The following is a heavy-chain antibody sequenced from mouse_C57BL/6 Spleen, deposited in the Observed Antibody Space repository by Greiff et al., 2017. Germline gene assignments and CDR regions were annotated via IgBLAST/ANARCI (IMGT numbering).Heavy chain of an antibody. CDR1: GYAFSSSW. V-gene: IGHV1-82*01. Sequence: QVQLQQSGPELVKPGASVKISCKASGYAFSSSWMNWVKQRPGKGLEWIGRIYPGDGDTNYNGKCKGKATLTADKSSSTAYMQLSSLPSEDSAVYFCARGLHFDYWRQGTTLTVSS. CDR2: IYPGDGDT. J-gene: IGHJ2*01. CDR3: ARGLHFDY.